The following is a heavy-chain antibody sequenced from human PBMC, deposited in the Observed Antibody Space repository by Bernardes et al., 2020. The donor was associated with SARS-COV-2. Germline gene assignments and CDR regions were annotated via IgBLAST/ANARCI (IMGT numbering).Heavy chain of an antibody. V-gene: IGHV4-61*01. CDR2: IHHSGRT. CDR3: ARGRGGDYYGSSAFDP. J-gene: IGHJ5*02. D-gene: IGHD3-10*01. CDR1: GDPVNSGTYY. Sequence: SKTLSLTCTVFGDPVNSGTYYWTWIRQPPGKGLEYVGQIHHSGRTKYNPSLGTGVTMSIDTSRNQFSLRLTSVTAADAAVYECARGRGGDYYGSSAFDPWGQGTLVTVSS.